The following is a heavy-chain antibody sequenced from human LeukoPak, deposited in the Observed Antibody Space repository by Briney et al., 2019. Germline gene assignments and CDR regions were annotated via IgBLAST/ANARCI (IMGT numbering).Heavy chain of an antibody. CDR3: ARETEGSYFDY. V-gene: IGHV3-48*04. J-gene: IGHJ4*02. Sequence: GGSLRLSCAASGFTFSSYGMHWVRQAPGKGLEWVSYISSSSSTIYYADSVKGRFTISRDNAKNSLYLQMNSLRAEDTAVYYCARETEGSYFDYWGQGTLVTVSS. CDR1: GFTFSSYG. D-gene: IGHD3-10*01. CDR2: ISSSSSTI.